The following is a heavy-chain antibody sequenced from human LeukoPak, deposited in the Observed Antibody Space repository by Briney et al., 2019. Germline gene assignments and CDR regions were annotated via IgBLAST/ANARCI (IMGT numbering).Heavy chain of an antibody. J-gene: IGHJ4*02. D-gene: IGHD2-21*02. CDR1: GFTFSSYA. Sequence: GGSLRLSCSASGFTFSSYAMHWVRQAPGKGLEYVSAISSNGATTYYADSVKGRFTISRDNSKNTLYFQMSSLGPEDTAVYYCARMGNCGGDCYAYYFDYWGQGTLVTVSS. V-gene: IGHV3-64*05. CDR3: ARMGNCGGDCYAYYFDY. CDR2: ISSNGATT.